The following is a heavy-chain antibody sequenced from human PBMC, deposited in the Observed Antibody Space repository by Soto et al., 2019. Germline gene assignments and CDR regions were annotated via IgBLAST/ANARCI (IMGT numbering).Heavy chain of an antibody. J-gene: IGHJ5*02. CDR1: GYTFTSYG. Sequence: ASVKVSCKASGYTFTSYGISWVRQAPGQGLEWMGWISAYNGNTNYAQKLQGRVTMTTDTSTSTAYMELRSLRSDDTAVYYCARDLWFGELLMGHMGYNWFDPWGQGTLVTVSS. CDR2: ISAYNGNT. D-gene: IGHD3-10*01. V-gene: IGHV1-18*01. CDR3: ARDLWFGELLMGHMGYNWFDP.